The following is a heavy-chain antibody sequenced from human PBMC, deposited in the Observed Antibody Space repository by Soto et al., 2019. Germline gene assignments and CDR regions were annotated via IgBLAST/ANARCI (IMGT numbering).Heavy chain of an antibody. V-gene: IGHV1-2*02. CDR1: GYTFTGYY. CDR2: INPNSGGT. D-gene: IGHD3-3*01. Sequence: QVQLVQSGAEVKKPGASVKVSCKASGYTFTGYYMHLVRHAPGQGLEWMGWINPNSGGTNYAQKFQGRVTMTRDTSISTAYMELSRLRSDDTAVYYCARAYYDFWSGYYDLDAFDIWGQGTMVTVSS. J-gene: IGHJ3*02. CDR3: ARAYYDFWSGYYDLDAFDI.